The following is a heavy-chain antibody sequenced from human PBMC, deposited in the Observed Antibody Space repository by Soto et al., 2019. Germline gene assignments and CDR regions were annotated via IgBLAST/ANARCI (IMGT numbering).Heavy chain of an antibody. V-gene: IGHV4-59*08. CDR3: ARHSGGYNGFDFSY. CDR1: GGSISSYY. D-gene: IGHD5-12*01. Sequence: PSETVSLTCTVSGGSISSYYWSWIRQPPGKGLEWIGYIYYTGSTNYNPSLKSRVTISVDTSKNQFSLSLTSVTAADTAVYYCARHSGGYNGFDFSYWGQGALVTVSS. J-gene: IGHJ4*02. CDR2: IYYTGST.